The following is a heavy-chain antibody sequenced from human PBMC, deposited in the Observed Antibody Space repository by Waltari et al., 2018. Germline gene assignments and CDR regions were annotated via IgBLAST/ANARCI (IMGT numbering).Heavy chain of an antibody. CDR2: ISGSGGRT. CDR3: AKSRSGWFDYFDY. Sequence: EVQLLESGGGLVQPGGSLRLSCAASGFTFSSYAMSWVRQAPGKGLEWVSAISGSGGRTYYADSVKGRFTISRDNSKNTLYLQMNSLRAEDTAVYYCAKSRSGWFDYFDYWGQGTLVTVSS. V-gene: IGHV3-23*01. D-gene: IGHD6-19*01. CDR1: GFTFSSYA. J-gene: IGHJ4*02.